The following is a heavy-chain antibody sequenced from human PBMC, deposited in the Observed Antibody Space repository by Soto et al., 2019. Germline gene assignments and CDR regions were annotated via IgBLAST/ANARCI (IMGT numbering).Heavy chain of an antibody. CDR2: IGGRGDNT. J-gene: IGHJ4*02. Sequence: PGGSLRLSCAASGLTFSNDAMSWFRQAPGQGLEWVSSIGGRGDNTYYAEPVEGRFTISRDISKNALYLDMNSLRAEDTAVYYCARDYSYDSSGYYAGFDSWGQGPLVTVSS. V-gene: IGHV3-23*01. CDR1: GLTFSNDA. D-gene: IGHD3-22*01. CDR3: ARDYSYDSSGYYAGFDS.